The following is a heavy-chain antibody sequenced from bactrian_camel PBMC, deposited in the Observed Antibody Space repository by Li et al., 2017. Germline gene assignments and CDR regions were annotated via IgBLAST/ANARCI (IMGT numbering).Heavy chain of an antibody. V-gene: IGHV3S1*01. CDR1: GYSVSSYC. D-gene: IGHD1*01. J-gene: IGHJ4*01. CDR3: AARQPACAGDYWHYTSNYPY. Sequence: HVQLVESGGDSVQAGGSLRLSCIASGYSVSSYCMGWFRQAPGKEREGVAAISTGSGTTYYGDSVHGRFTISHKRAQNTLTAYLQMNDLKPEDTAMYYCAARQPACAGDYWHYTSNYPYWGQGTQVTV. CDR2: ISTGSGTT.